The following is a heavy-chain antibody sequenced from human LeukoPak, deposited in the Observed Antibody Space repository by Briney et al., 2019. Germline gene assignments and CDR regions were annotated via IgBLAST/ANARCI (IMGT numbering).Heavy chain of an antibody. J-gene: IGHJ6*02. CDR1: GFTFSSYW. V-gene: IGHV3-48*04. CDR2: ISSSGSTI. Sequence: GGSVRLSCAASGFTFSSYWMSWVRQAPGKGLEWVSYISSSGSTIYYADSVKGRFTISRDNAKNSLYLQMNSLRAEDTAVYYCARDSQTPDVWGQGTTVTVSS. CDR3: ARDSQTPDV.